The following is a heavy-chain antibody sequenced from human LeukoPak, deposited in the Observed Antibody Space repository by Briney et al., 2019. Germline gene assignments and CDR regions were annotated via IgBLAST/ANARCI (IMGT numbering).Heavy chain of an antibody. CDR3: ARDRI. V-gene: IGHV3-74*01. CDR1: GFTLSSYG. CDR2: INTDGSST. Sequence: GRSLTLSCAASGFTLSSYGMHWVRQAPGKGLVWVSHINTDGSSTSYADSVKGRFTISRDNAKNTLYVQMNSLRAEDTAVYYCARDRIWGQGTLVTVSS. J-gene: IGHJ4*02.